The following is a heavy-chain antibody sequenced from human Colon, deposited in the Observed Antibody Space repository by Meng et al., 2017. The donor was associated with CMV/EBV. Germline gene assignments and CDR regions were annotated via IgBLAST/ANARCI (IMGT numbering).Heavy chain of an antibody. Sequence: GESLKISCAASGFTFTTFWMTWVRQAPGKGLEWVANIKEDGRGQWYVDAVKGRFTISRDNAKKFLFLQMNSLRDEDTALYYCARDVGSGSYQPHHYYGLDLWGPGTTVTVSS. CDR1: GFTFTTFW. D-gene: IGHD3-10*01. CDR2: IKEDGRGQ. CDR3: ARDVGSGSYQPHHYYGLDL. J-gene: IGHJ6*02. V-gene: IGHV3-7*03.